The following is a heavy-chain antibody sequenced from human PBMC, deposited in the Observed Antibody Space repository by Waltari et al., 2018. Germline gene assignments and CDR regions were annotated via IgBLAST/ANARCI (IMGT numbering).Heavy chain of an antibody. CDR2: IKQDGSEK. CDR3: ASHDSGDYSSFDY. D-gene: IGHD4-17*01. Sequence: EVQLVESGGGLVQPGGSLRLSCAASGFTFNIYWMSWVRQAPGKGLEWVANIKQDGSEKYSVYSVKGRSTISSDNAKNSLYLQMNSLRAEDTAVYYCASHDSGDYSSFDYWGQGTLLTVSS. V-gene: IGHV3-7*01. CDR1: GFTFNIYW. J-gene: IGHJ4*02.